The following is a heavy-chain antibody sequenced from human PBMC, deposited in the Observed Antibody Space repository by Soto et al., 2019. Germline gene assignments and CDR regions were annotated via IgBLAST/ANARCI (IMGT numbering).Heavy chain of an antibody. CDR1: GFTFSSYE. D-gene: IGHD6-13*01. CDR2: ISSSGSTI. J-gene: IGHJ4*02. V-gene: IGHV3-48*03. Sequence: EVQLVESGGGLVQPGGSLRLSCADSGFTFSSYEMNWVRQAPGKGLEWVSYISSSGSTIYYADSVKGRFTISRDNAKNSLYLQMTSLRAEDTAVYYCARRSAAGTLDFGGQGTLVTVSS. CDR3: ARRSAAGTLDF.